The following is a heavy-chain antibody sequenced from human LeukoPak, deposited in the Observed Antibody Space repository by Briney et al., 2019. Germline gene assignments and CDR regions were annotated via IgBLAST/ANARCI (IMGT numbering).Heavy chain of an antibody. CDR3: ARDGGIGSYPPVAYYYYGMDV. Sequence: QPGGSLRLSCAASGFTFSSYEMNWVRQAPGKGLEWVSYISGSGSTLYYADSVKGRFTISRDNAKNSLYLQMNSLRAEDTAVYYCARDGGIGSYPPVAYYYYGMDVWGQGTTVTVSS. D-gene: IGHD1-26*01. CDR1: GFTFSSYE. V-gene: IGHV3-48*03. CDR2: ISGSGSTL. J-gene: IGHJ6*02.